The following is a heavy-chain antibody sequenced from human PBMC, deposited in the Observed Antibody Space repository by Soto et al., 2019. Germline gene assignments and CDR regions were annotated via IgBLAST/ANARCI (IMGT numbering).Heavy chain of an antibody. V-gene: IGHV1-8*01. CDR1: GYSFTSLD. CDR2: MEPSTGRT. CDR3: ARGVSAGVDY. J-gene: IGHJ4*02. D-gene: IGHD1-26*01. Sequence: QVQLVQSGAEVREPGASVKVSCKASGYSFTSLDINWVRQTAGQGLEWMGWMEPSTGRTGYAQKFQGRVTMTRYTSINTAYMELTTLTSDYTAFYYCARGVSAGVDYWGQGTLVIVSS.